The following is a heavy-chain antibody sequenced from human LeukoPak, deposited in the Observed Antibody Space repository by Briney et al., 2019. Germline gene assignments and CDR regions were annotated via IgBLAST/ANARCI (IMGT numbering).Heavy chain of an antibody. V-gene: IGHV4-59*08. CDR1: GGSISSYY. J-gene: IGHJ4*02. CDR3: ARESLGYSYGRPVGVYYFDY. Sequence: PSETLSLTCTVSGGSISSYYRSWIRHPPGKGLGWVGYIYYSGSTKYNPCLKNRVTIAVDTSKNQFSLKLSYVTAADKAVYYCARESLGYSYGRPVGVYYFDYWGQGTLVTVSS. CDR2: IYYSGST. D-gene: IGHD5-18*01.